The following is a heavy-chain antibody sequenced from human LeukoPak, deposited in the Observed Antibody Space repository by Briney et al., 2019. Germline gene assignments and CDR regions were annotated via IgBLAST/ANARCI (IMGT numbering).Heavy chain of an antibody. CDR1: GYTFTSYY. J-gene: IGHJ6*02. Sequence: ASVKVSCKASGYTFTSYYMHWVRQAPGQGLEWMGWMNPNSGNTGYAQKFQGRVTMTRNTSISTAYMELSSLRSEDTAVYYCARVNVEYSSEYGMDVWGQGTTVTVSS. V-gene: IGHV1-8*02. CDR3: ARVNVEYSSEYGMDV. D-gene: IGHD6-19*01. CDR2: MNPNSGNT.